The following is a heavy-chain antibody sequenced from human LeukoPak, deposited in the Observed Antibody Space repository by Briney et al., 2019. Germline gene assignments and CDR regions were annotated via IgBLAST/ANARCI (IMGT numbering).Heavy chain of an antibody. D-gene: IGHD3-10*01. V-gene: IGHV5-10-1*01. J-gene: IGHJ5*02. CDR3: ARLALYGSGMYGNWFDP. CDR1: GYSFTSYW. CDR2: IDRSDSYT. Sequence: GESLKISCKGSGYSFTSYWISWVRQMPGKGLEWMGRIDRSDSYTNYSPSFQGHVTISADKSTSTAYLQWSSLKASDTAMYYCARLALYGSGMYGNWFDPWGQGTLVTVSS.